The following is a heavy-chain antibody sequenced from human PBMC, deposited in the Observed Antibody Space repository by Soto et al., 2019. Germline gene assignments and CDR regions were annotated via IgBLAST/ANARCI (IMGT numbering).Heavy chain of an antibody. J-gene: IGHJ4*02. D-gene: IGHD3-16*02. V-gene: IGHV3-15*01. Sequence: KPGGSLRLSCVASGFTFSNAWMSWVRQAPGKGLEWVGRIKSKTDGGTTDYAAPVKGRFTISRDDSKNTLYLQMNSLKTDDTAVYYCTASYVWGSYRPFVYWGQGTLVTVSS. CDR1: GFTFSNAW. CDR3: TASYVWGSYRPFVY. CDR2: IKSKTDGGTT.